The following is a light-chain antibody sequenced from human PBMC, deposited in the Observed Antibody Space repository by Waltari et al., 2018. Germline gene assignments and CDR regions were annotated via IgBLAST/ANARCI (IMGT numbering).Light chain of an antibody. CDR1: DIGPKS. V-gene: IGLV3-21*01. J-gene: IGLJ2*01. CDR3: QVWDSGDDQVV. Sequence: SYVLAQPPSVSVAPGKTARITCGGDDIGPKSVHWYHQKSGQAPVLVINDNSDRPSGIPERFSGSNSGNTATLTISRVEVGDEADYYCQVWDSGDDQVVFGGGTKLTV. CDR2: DNS.